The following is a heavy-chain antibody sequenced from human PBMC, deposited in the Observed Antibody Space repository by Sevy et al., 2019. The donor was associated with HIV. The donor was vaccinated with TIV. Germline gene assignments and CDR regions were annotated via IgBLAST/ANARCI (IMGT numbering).Heavy chain of an antibody. Sequence: GESLKISCKASGYTFTGYYMHWVRQAPGQGLEWMGRINPNSGGTNYAQKFQGRVTMTRDTSISTAYMELSRLGSDDTAVYYCASQLAPYKPLDYWGQGTLVTVSS. V-gene: IGHV1-2*06. J-gene: IGHJ4*02. CDR3: ASQLAPYKPLDY. CDR2: INPNSGGT. CDR1: GYTFTGYY. D-gene: IGHD2-2*01.